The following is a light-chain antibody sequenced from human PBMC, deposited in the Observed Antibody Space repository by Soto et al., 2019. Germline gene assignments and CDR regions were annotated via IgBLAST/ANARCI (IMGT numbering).Light chain of an antibody. Sequence: DIQMTQSPSTLSASEGDRVTITCRARQSIGNWLAWYQQKTGKAPKLLIYKASILQIGVPARFSGTGSGTEFTLPISSLQPDDFATYYCQQYDSYPYTFGQGTKLEIK. J-gene: IGKJ2*01. V-gene: IGKV1-5*03. CDR1: QSIGNW. CDR2: KAS. CDR3: QQYDSYPYT.